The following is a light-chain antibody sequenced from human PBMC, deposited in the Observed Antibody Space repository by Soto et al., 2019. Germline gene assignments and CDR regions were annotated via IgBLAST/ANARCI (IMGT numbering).Light chain of an antibody. Sequence: EIVLTQSPGTLSLSPVERATLSCRASQSVRNSLLAWYQQKPGQAPRLLIYGVSSRATGVPVSFSGSGSGTDFTLTISRLEPEDFAVYYCQQYGSSGTFGQGTKVDIK. CDR1: QSVRNSL. CDR2: GVS. J-gene: IGKJ1*01. V-gene: IGKV3-20*01. CDR3: QQYGSSGT.